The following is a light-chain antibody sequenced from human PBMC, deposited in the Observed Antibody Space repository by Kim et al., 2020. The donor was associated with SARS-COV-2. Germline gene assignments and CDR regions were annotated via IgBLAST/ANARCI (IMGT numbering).Light chain of an antibody. V-gene: IGKV1-5*03. CDR1: QSNSMW. Sequence: STLSASVGDRVIITCRASQSNSMWLAWYQQKSGKAPKLLISKASSLQSGVPSRFSGSGSGTEFTLTISSLQPDDFGTYYCQQYDNYFGQGTKLEI. CDR2: KAS. J-gene: IGKJ2*01. CDR3: QQYDNY.